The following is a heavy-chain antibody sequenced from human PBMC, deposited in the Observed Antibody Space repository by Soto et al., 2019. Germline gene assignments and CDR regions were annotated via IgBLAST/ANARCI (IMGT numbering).Heavy chain of an antibody. J-gene: IGHJ4*02. Sequence: GGSLRLSCAASGFTFSSYAMHWVRQAPGKGLEWVAVISYDGSNKYYADSVEGRFTISRDNSKNTLYLQMNSLRAEDTAVYYCAREDFWSGTFDYWGQGTLVTVSS. CDR1: GFTFSSYA. CDR2: ISYDGSNK. CDR3: AREDFWSGTFDY. D-gene: IGHD3-3*01. V-gene: IGHV3-30-3*01.